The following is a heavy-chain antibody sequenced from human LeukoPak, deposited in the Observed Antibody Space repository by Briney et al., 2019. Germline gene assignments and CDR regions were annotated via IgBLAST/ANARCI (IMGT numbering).Heavy chain of an antibody. J-gene: IGHJ4*02. V-gene: IGHV3-30*04. D-gene: IGHD4-11*01. CDR2: ISYDGSNK. CDR3: ARDYSNYFDY. CDR1: GFTFSSYA. Sequence: GGSLGLSCAASGFTFSSYAMHWVRQAPGKGLEWVAVISYDGSNKYYADSVKGRFTISRDNSKNTLYLQMNSLRAEDTAVYYCARDYSNYFDYWGQGTLVTVSS.